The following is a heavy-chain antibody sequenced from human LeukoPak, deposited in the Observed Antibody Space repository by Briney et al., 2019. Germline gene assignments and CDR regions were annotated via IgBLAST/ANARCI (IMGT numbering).Heavy chain of an antibody. Sequence: GGSLRLSCAASGFTFSSYWMHWVRQAPGKGLVWISRINSDGSNSAYAGSVKGRFTISRDNAKNTLYLQMNSLRAEDTAVYYCGRGIGAVGSWGQGTLVAVSS. J-gene: IGHJ4*02. V-gene: IGHV3-74*01. CDR3: GRGIGAVGS. CDR2: INSDGSNS. D-gene: IGHD2/OR15-2a*01. CDR1: GFTFSSYW.